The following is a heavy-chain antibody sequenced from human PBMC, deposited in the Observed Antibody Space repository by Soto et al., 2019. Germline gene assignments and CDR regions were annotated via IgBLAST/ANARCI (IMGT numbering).Heavy chain of an antibody. V-gene: IGHV3-23*01. CDR3: AKDLPSYNYGRGIFDY. Sequence: PGGSLRLSCAASGFTFSSYAMSWVRQAPGKGLEWVSVISGTDSTYYAESVKGRFSISRDNSKNTAYLQMNSLRAEDTAVYYCAKDLPSYNYGRGIFDYWGQGALVTVSS. CDR1: GFTFSSYA. CDR2: ISGTDST. J-gene: IGHJ4*02. D-gene: IGHD5-18*01.